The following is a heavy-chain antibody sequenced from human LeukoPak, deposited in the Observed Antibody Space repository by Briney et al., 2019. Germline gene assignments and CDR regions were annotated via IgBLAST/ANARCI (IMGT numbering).Heavy chain of an antibody. CDR1: GFTFSSYS. V-gene: IGHV3-48*04. Sequence: GGSLRLSCAASGFTFSSYSMNWVRQAPGKGLEWVSYISSSGSTIYYADSVKGRFTISRDNAKNSLYLQMNSLRAEDTAVYYCARDLMRYFDSNDPWGQGTLVTVCS. J-gene: IGHJ5*02. D-gene: IGHD3-9*01. CDR2: ISSSGSTI. CDR3: ARDLMRYFDSNDP.